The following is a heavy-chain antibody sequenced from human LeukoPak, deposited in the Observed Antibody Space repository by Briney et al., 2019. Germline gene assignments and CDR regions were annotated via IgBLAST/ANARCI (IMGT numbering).Heavy chain of an antibody. CDR2: IYYSGST. CDR1: GGSISSYY. V-gene: IGHV4-59*01. Sequence: SETLSLTCTVSGGSISSYYWSWIRQPPGKGLEWIGYIYYSGSTKYNPSLKSRVTISVDTSKNQFSLKLSSVTAADTAVYYRARGSSEWLAYYFDYWGQGALVTVSS. D-gene: IGHD6-19*01. J-gene: IGHJ4*02. CDR3: ARGSSEWLAYYFDY.